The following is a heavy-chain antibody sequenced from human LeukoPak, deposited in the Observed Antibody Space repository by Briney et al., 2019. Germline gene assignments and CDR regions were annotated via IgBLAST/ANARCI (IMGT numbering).Heavy chain of an antibody. CDR2: IYYIGST. J-gene: IGHJ6*03. CDR1: GGSISSSSYY. Sequence: SETLSLTCTVSGGSISSSSYYWGWIRQPPGKGLEWIGSIYYIGSTYYNPSLKSRVTISVATSKNRFSLKLSSVTAADTAVYYCARDGGARAGYYMDVWGKGTKVTVSS. D-gene: IGHD6-6*01. CDR3: ARDGGARAGYYMDV. V-gene: IGHV4-39*07.